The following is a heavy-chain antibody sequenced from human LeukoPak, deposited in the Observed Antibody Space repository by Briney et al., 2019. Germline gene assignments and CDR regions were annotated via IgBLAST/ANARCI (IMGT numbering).Heavy chain of an antibody. CDR1: GGSFSGYY. Sequence: SETLSLTCAVYGGSFSGYYWSWIRQPPGKGLEWIGEINHSGSTNYNPSLKSRVTISVDTSKNQFSLKLSSVTAADTAVYYCARAVLLWFGELYYLDYWGQGTLVTVSS. CDR3: ARAVLLWFGELYYLDY. CDR2: INHSGST. V-gene: IGHV4-34*01. J-gene: IGHJ4*02. D-gene: IGHD3-10*01.